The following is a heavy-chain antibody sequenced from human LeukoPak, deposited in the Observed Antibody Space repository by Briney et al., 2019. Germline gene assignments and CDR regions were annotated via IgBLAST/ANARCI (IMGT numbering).Heavy chain of an antibody. D-gene: IGHD3-22*01. CDR3: AREYYSDSSGSDY. Sequence: PGGSLRLSCAASGFTFSSYWMSWVRQAPGKGLEWVANIIQDGSEKYSVDSVKGRFTISRDNAKNSLYLQMNSLRAEDTAVYYCAREYYSDSSGSDYWGQGTLVTVSS. V-gene: IGHV3-7*05. J-gene: IGHJ4*02. CDR1: GFTFSSYW. CDR2: IIQDGSEK.